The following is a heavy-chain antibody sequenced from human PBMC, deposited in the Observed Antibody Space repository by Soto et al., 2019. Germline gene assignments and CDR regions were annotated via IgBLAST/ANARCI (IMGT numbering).Heavy chain of an antibody. J-gene: IGHJ4*02. CDR2: INAGNGNT. V-gene: IGHV1-3*01. D-gene: IGHD1-26*01. CDR1: GYTFTSYA. CDR3: GGEWAPCGSRRWYY. Sequence: QVQLVQSGAEVKKPGASVKVSCKASGYTFTSYAMHWVRQAPGQRLEWMGWINAGNGNTKYSQKFQGRVTITRDTAASTAYMEQSSVRSQDMAVYYCGGEWAPCGSRRWYYWGQGTLVTVSS.